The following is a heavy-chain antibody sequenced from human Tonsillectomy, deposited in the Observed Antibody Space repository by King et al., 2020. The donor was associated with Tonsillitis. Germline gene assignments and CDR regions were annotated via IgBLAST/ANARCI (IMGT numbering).Heavy chain of an antibody. D-gene: IGHD4-23*01. CDR2: ISYDGSDK. CDR3: ARSPTLTLTPDY. Sequence: VQLVESGGGVVQPGRSLRLSCAASGFNFNNYPMHWVRQAPGKGLQWVAVISYDGSDKYYADSVKGRFTISRDNSKNTLYLQMNSLRADDTAVYYCARSPTLTLTPDYWGQGTLVTVSS. CDR1: GFNFNNYP. V-gene: IGHV3-30*01. J-gene: IGHJ4*02.